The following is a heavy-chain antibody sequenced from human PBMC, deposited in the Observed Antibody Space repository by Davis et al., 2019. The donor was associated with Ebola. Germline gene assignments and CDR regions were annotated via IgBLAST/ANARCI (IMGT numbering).Heavy chain of an antibody. CDR3: ARDYGYSGYDFVPGSSWYPPDY. CDR1: GYTFTSYG. J-gene: IGHJ4*02. CDR2: ISAYNGNT. Sequence: ASVKVSCKASGYTFTSYGISWVRQAPGQGLEWMGWISAYNGNTNYAQKLQGRVTMTTDTSTSTAYMELRSLRSDDTAVYYCARDYGYSGYDFVPGSSWYPPDYWGQGTLVTVSS. D-gene: IGHD5-12*01. V-gene: IGHV1-18*01.